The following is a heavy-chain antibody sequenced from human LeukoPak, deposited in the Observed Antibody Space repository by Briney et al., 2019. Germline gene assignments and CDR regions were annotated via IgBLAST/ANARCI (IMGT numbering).Heavy chain of an antibody. D-gene: IGHD2-15*01. J-gene: IGHJ4*02. CDR1: GGSISSSRYY. V-gene: IGHV4-39*01. CDR3: ARQVVAATPYFDY. CDR2: IYYSGST. Sequence: PSETLSLTCTVSGGSISSSRYYWGWIRQPPGKGLEWIGSIYYSGSTYYNPSLKSRVTISVDTSKNQFSLKLSSVTAADTAVYYCARQVVAATPYFDYWGQGTLVTVSS.